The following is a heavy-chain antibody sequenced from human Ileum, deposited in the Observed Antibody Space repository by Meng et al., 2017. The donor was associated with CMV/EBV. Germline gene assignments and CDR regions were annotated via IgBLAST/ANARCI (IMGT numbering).Heavy chain of an antibody. CDR3: AALGTYFDP. CDR2: INPNTGVT. CDR1: GYTFSAFY. Sequence: VSCKASGYTFSAFYMYWVQQAPGTGLEWMGRINPNTGVTNHAQKFQGRVAMTRDTYINTAYMDLSGLTSDDTAIYYCAALGTYFDPWGQGTLVTVSS. J-gene: IGHJ5*02. D-gene: IGHD1-1*01. V-gene: IGHV1-2*02.